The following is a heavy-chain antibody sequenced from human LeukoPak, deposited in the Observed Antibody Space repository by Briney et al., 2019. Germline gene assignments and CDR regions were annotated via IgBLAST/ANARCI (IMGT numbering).Heavy chain of an antibody. J-gene: IGHJ3*02. CDR3: ARDPSYYTGCGFDI. D-gene: IGHD1-26*01. CDR1: GFRLRDYT. V-gene: IGHV3-30-3*01. Sequence: GWSLRLSRVASGFRLRDYTMHWVGPAPRKGREWVAVLSHDGSTKYYADSVRGRFTISRDNSKNTLYVQMNSLRVEDTAMYYCARDPSYYTGCGFDIWGQGTMVSVSS. CDR2: LSHDGSTK.